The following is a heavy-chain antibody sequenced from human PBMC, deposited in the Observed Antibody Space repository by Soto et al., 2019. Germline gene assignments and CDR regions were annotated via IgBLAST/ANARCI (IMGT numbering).Heavy chain of an antibody. CDR3: AREGRLAASIFHNWFDP. J-gene: IGHJ5*02. V-gene: IGHV6-1*01. CDR2: TYYRSKWFN. D-gene: IGHD3-3*02. CDR1: GDSVSNNSAA. Sequence: SQTLSLTCAISGDSVSNNSAAWNWIRKSPSRGLEWLGRTYYRSKWFNNYALSVKGRITINPDTSKNQFSLQLNSVTPEDTAVYYCAREGRLAASIFHNWFDPWGQGTLVTVSS.